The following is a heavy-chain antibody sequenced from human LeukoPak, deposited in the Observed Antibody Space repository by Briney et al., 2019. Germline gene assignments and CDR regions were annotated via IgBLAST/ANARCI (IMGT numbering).Heavy chain of an antibody. D-gene: IGHD3-16*01. J-gene: IGHJ4*02. Sequence: SVKVSCKASGGTFSSYTISWVRQAPGQGLEWIGRIIPILGIANYAQKFQGRVTITADKSTSTAYMELSSLRSEDTAVYYCARGGVGPNRFDYWGQGTLVTVSS. CDR3: ARGGVGPNRFDY. CDR1: GGTFSSYT. V-gene: IGHV1-69*02. CDR2: IIPILGIA.